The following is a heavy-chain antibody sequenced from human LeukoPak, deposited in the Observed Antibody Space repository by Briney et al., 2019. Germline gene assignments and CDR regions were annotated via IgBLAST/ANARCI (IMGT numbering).Heavy chain of an antibody. CDR1: GGSFSSGGYY. J-gene: IGHJ4*02. CDR3: ARGLQVFDF. Sequence: PSETLSLTCTVSGGSFSSGGYYWNWIRQFPGKGLEWIGYIYYSGSTYYNPSLKSRVTISVDTSKNQFSLKLSSVTAADTAVYYCARGLQVFDFWGQGTLVTVSS. CDR2: IYYSGST. V-gene: IGHV4-31*03. D-gene: IGHD5-24*01.